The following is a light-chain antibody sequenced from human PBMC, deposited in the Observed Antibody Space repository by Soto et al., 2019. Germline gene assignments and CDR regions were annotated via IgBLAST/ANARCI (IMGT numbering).Light chain of an antibody. CDR3: QQYGSSPLT. CDR1: QSVTSTY. Sequence: PGERATLSCRASQSVTSTYLAWYQQRPGQAPRLLIYGASIRATGIPDRFSGSGSGTDFTLTISRLEPEDFAVYYCQQYGSSPLTFGGGTKVDIK. J-gene: IGKJ4*01. V-gene: IGKV3-20*01. CDR2: GAS.